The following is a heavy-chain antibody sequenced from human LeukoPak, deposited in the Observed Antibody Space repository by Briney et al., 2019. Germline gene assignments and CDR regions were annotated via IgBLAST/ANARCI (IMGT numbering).Heavy chain of an antibody. Sequence: GGSLRLSCAAPGFTFTNAWMSWVRQAPGEGLEWVGRIKSKSDDETTDYAAPVKGRFTISRDDSKNTVYLQMNSLKTEDTAVYYCGLGSGRTDFDYWGQGTLVTVSS. D-gene: IGHD3-10*01. CDR3: GLGSGRTDFDY. V-gene: IGHV3-15*01. J-gene: IGHJ4*02. CDR1: GFTFTNAW. CDR2: IKSKSDDETT.